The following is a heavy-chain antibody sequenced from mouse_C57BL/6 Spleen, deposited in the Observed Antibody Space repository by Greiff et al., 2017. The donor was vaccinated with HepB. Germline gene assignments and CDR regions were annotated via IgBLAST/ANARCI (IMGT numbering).Heavy chain of an antibody. CDR1: GFTFSSYA. CDR3: ARAGTPPYYFDY. J-gene: IGHJ2*01. Sequence: EVQVVESGGGLVKPGGSLKLSCAASGFTFSSYAMSWVRQTPEKRLEWVATISDGGSYTYYPDNVKGRFTISRDNAKNNLYLQMSHLKSEDTAMYYCARAGTPPYYFDYWGQGTTRTVSS. CDR2: ISDGGSYT. V-gene: IGHV5-4*01.